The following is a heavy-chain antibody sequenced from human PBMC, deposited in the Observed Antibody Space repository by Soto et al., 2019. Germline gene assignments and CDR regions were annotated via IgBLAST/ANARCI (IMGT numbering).Heavy chain of an antibody. CDR2: ISSSGSTI. D-gene: IGHD6-13*01. CDR3: ARVLEAAGLYYYYGMDV. CDR1: GFTFSDYY. J-gene: IGHJ6*02. Sequence: PGGSLRLSCAASGFTFSDYYMSWIRQAPGKGLEWVSYISSSGSTIYYADSVKGRFTISRDNAKNSLYLQMNSLRAEDTAVYYCARVLEAAGLYYYYGMDVWGQGTTVTVSS. V-gene: IGHV3-11*04.